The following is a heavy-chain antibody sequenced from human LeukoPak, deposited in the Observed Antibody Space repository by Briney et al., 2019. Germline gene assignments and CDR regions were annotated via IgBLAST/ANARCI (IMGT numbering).Heavy chain of an antibody. CDR3: ARVIAAAGTTIDY. CDR1: GGTFSSYA. CDR2: VIPILGIA. V-gene: IGHV1-69*04. D-gene: IGHD6-13*01. Sequence: SVKVSCKASGGTFSSYAISWVRQAPGQGLEWMGRVIPILGIANYAQKFQGRVTITADKSTSTAYMELSSLRSEDTAVYYCARVIAAAGTTIDYWGQGTLVTVSS. J-gene: IGHJ4*02.